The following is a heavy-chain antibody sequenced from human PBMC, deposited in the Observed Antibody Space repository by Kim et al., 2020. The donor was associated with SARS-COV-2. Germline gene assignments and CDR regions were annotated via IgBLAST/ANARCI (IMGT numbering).Heavy chain of an antibody. D-gene: IGHD3-10*01. J-gene: IGHJ4*02. V-gene: IGHV3-48*02. CDR3: ARKYYASGCYLEGV. CDR2: ISTSSGTI. CDR1: GFTFSSYG. Sequence: GGSLRLSCAASGFTFSSYGMNWVRQAPGKGLEWISYISTSSGTIHYADSVRGRFSISRDNAKNSLYLQMNNLGDEDTDVYYCARKYYASGCYLEGVWGQGALVTVSP.